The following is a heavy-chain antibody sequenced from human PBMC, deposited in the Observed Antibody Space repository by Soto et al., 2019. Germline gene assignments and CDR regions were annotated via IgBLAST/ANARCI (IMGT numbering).Heavy chain of an antibody. D-gene: IGHD3-3*01. CDR1: GGTFSSDA. J-gene: IGHJ6*02. V-gene: IGHV1-69*01. Sequence: SVKVSCKASGGTFSSDAISWVRQAPGQGLEWMGGIIPIFGTANYAQKFQGRVTITADESTSTAYMELSSLRSEDTAVYYCARDDPTIFGVVPPYYYYGMDVWGQGTTVTVSS. CDR3: ARDDPTIFGVVPPYYYYGMDV. CDR2: IIPIFGTA.